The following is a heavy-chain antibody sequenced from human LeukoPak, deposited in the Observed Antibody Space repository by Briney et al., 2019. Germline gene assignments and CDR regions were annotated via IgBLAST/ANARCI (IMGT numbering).Heavy chain of an antibody. J-gene: IGHJ4*02. CDR3: IGDPGPD. V-gene: IGHV3-74*01. CDR2: ISSDGTRT. CDR1: GFTFSNYW. D-gene: IGHD2-21*02. Sequence: GGSLRLSCVASGFTFSNYWMHWVRQAPGKGLVRVSRISSDGTRTDYADSVKGRFTVSRDNAKNTLYLQMDSLGVEDTAVFYCIGDPGPDWGQGTPVTVSS.